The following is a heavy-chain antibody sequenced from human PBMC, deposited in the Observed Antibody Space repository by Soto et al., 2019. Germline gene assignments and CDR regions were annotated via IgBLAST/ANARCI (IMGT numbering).Heavy chain of an antibody. Sequence: ASVKVSCKASGGTFSSYAISWVRQAPGQGLEWMGGIIPIFGTANYAQKFQGRVTITADESTSTAYMELSSLRSEDTAAYYCARVIYGDYHYFDYWGQGTPVTFSS. CDR3: ARVIYGDYHYFDY. J-gene: IGHJ4*02. V-gene: IGHV1-69*13. CDR2: IIPIFGTA. D-gene: IGHD4-17*01. CDR1: GGTFSSYA.